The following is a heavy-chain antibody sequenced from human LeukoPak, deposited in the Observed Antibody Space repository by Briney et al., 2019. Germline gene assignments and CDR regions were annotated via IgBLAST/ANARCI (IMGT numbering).Heavy chain of an antibody. CDR3: ARGLDGYNNNFDY. V-gene: IGHV1-2*02. Sequence: ASVKVSCKASGYAFTDYYIHCVRQAPGQGLEWMGWINPNSGGTNYAQKFQGRVTMTRDTSISTTYMDLSRLRSDDTAVYYCARGLDGYNNNFDYWGQGTLVTVSS. CDR2: INPNSGGT. CDR1: GYAFTDYY. J-gene: IGHJ4*02. D-gene: IGHD5-24*01.